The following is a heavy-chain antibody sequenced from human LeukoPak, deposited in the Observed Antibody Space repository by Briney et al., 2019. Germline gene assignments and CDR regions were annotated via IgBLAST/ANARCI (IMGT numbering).Heavy chain of an antibody. CDR1: GGSFSGYY. D-gene: IGHD1-26*01. V-gene: IGHV4-34*01. CDR2: INHSGST. Sequence: PSETLSLTCAVYGGSFSGYYWSWIRQPPGKGLEWIGEINHSGSTNYNPSLKSRVTISVDTSKNQFSLKLSSVTAADTAVYYCARDGWEASDYYYYMDVWGKGTTVTVSS. CDR3: ARDGWEASDYYYYMDV. J-gene: IGHJ6*03.